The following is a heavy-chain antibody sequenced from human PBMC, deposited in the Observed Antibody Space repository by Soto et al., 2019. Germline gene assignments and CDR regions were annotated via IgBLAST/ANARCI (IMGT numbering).Heavy chain of an antibody. D-gene: IGHD4-17*01. CDR2: IWYDGSNK. J-gene: IGHJ4*02. V-gene: IGHV3-33*06. CDR1: GFTFSSYG. Sequence: QVQLVESGGGVVQPGRSLRLSCAASGFTFSSYGMHWVRQAPGKGLEWVAVIWYDGSNKYYADSVKDRFTISRDNSKNTLYLQMNRLRAEDTAVYYCAQDYGEGIDYWGQGTLVTVSS. CDR3: AQDYGEGIDY.